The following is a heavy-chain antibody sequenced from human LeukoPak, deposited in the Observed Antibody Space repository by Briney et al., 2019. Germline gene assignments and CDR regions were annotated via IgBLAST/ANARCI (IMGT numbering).Heavy chain of an antibody. CDR1: GGSISSSSYY. J-gene: IGHJ3*02. CDR3: ASLTQTYYDSSGPRRGDDI. Sequence: SETLSLTCTVSGGSISSSSYYWGWIRQPPGKGLEWIGSIYYSGSTYYNPSLKSRVTISVDTSKNQFSLKLSSVTAADTAVYYCASLTQTYYDSSGPRRGDDIWGQGTMVTVSS. CDR2: IYYSGST. V-gene: IGHV4-39*07. D-gene: IGHD3-22*01.